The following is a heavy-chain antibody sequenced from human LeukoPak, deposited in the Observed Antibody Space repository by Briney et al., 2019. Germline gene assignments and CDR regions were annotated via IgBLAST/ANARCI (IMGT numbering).Heavy chain of an antibody. CDR2: IYSTGSP. D-gene: IGHD6-13*01. Sequence: SETLSLTCTVSGGSISNYHWSWIRQPAGKGLEWIGRIYSTGSPNYNPSLKSRVSLSVNTSRNQFYLKLNSVTAADTAVYYCTREGIPAAGNTFDPWGQGTLVTVSS. V-gene: IGHV4-4*07. J-gene: IGHJ5*02. CDR3: TREGIPAAGNTFDP. CDR1: GGSISNYH.